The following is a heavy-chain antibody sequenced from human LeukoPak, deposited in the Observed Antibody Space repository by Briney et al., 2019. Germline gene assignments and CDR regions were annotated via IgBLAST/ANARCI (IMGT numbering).Heavy chain of an antibody. D-gene: IGHD3-10*01. CDR3: AKDPNWDRGY. J-gene: IGHJ4*02. CDR1: GFTFSSCT. CDR2: IGTSAGSS. Sequence: PGESLRLSCATSGFTFSSCTTTWVRQAPGEGLEYVSGIGTSAGSSIYADSVKGRFTISRDNSKNTVYLQMDSLRVEDTAVYYCAKDPNWDRGYWGQGTLVTVSS. V-gene: IGHV3-23*01.